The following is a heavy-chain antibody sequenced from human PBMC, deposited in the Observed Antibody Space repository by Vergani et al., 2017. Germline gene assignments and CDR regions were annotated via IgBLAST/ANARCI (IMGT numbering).Heavy chain of an antibody. V-gene: IGHV3-30*03. D-gene: IGHD1/OR15-1a*01. J-gene: IGHJ4*02. Sequence: VQLVESGGGVVQPGRSLRLSCAASGFTFSSYGMHWVRQAPGKGLEWVAVISYDGSNKYYADSVKGRFTISRDNSKNTLYLQMNSLRAEDTAVYYCARGRGGTNFDYWGQGTLVTVSS. CDR3: ARGRGGTNFDY. CDR2: ISYDGSNK. CDR1: GFTFSSYG.